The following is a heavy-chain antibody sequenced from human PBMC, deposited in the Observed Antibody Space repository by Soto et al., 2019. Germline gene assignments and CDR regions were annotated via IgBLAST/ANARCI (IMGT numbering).Heavy chain of an antibody. Sequence: EVRLVESGGGLVQPGGSLKLSCTASGFPFSGSALHWVRQASGEGLQWVGRIRSEAHNYATSYSASVKGRFTISRDDSQNTAYLQLRSLKTADTAVYYCTAIVVVPAANIESYMDVWGKGASVTVSS. V-gene: IGHV3-73*01. CDR1: GFPFSGSA. CDR2: IRSEAHNYAT. CDR3: TAIVVVPAANIESYMDV. D-gene: IGHD2-2*01. J-gene: IGHJ6*03.